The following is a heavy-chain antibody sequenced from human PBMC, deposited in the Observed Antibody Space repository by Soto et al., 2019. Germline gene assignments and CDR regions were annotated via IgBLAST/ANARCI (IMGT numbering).Heavy chain of an antibody. CDR2: INAGNGNT. CDR1: GYTFTSYA. V-gene: IGHV1-3*01. Sequence: ASVKVSCKASGYTFTSYAMHWVRQAPGQRLEWMGWINAGNGNTKYSQKFQGRVTITRDTSASTAYMELSSLRSEDTAVYYCASPSPHCSGGSCYSFFLDYWGQGTLVTVSS. D-gene: IGHD2-15*01. J-gene: IGHJ4*02. CDR3: ASPSPHCSGGSCYSFFLDY.